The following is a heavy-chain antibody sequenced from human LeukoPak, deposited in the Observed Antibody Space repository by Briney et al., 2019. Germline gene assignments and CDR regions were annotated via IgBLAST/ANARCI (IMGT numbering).Heavy chain of an antibody. CDR3: ATETWKD. CDR2: IRYDGSNK. V-gene: IGHV3-30*02. J-gene: IGHJ4*02. D-gene: IGHD1-1*01. CDR1: GFTFSSYG. Sequence: GGSLRLSCAASGFTFSSYGMHWVRQAPGKGLEWVAFIRYDGSNKYYADSVKGRFTISRDNSRNTVYLQMNSLRAEDTAVYYCATETWKDWGQGTLVTVSS.